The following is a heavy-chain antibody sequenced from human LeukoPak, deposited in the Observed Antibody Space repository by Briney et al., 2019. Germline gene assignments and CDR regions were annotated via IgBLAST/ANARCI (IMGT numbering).Heavy chain of an antibody. CDR3: ALCSGVCCHSHYFDH. CDR1: GYTFTGYY. J-gene: IGHJ4*02. V-gene: IGHV1-2*02. Sequence: ASVKVSCKASGYTFTGYYMHWVRQAPGQGLEWMGWINPNSGGTNYAQKFQGRVTMTRDTSISTAYMELSRLRSDDTAVYYCALCSGVCCHSHYFDHRGQGGLVHVSS. D-gene: IGHD2-15*01. CDR2: INPNSGGT.